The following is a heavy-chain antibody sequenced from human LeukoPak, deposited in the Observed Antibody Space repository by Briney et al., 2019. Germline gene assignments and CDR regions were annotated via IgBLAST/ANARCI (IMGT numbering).Heavy chain of an antibody. J-gene: IGHJ6*02. CDR1: GGSISSYY. Sequence: SETLSLTCTVSGGSISSYYWSWIRQPAGKGLEWIGRIYTSGSTNYNPSLKSRVTMSVDTSKNQFSLKLSSLTAADTAVYYCARVVSDDFWSGYPPGGMDVWGQGTTVTVSS. V-gene: IGHV4-4*07. CDR2: IYTSGST. CDR3: ARVVSDDFWSGYPPGGMDV. D-gene: IGHD3-3*01.